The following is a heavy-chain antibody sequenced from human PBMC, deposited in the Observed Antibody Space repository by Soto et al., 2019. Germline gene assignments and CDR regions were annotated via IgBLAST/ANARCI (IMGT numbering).Heavy chain of an antibody. J-gene: IGHJ6*02. D-gene: IGHD2-2*02. CDR2: ISSSSYI. Sequence: PGGSLRLSCAASGFTFSSYSMNWVRQAPGKGLEWVSSISSSSYIYYADSVKGRFTISRDNAKNSLYLQMNSLRAEDTAVYYCATDPDIVVVPAAITVVGVWGQGTTVTVSS. V-gene: IGHV3-21*01. CDR3: ATDPDIVVVPAAITVVGV. CDR1: GFTFSSYS.